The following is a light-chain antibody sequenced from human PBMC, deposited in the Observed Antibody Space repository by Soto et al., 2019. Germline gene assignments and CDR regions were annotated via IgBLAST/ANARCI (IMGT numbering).Light chain of an antibody. CDR1: QSISSS. V-gene: IGKV1-39*01. CDR2: AAS. J-gene: IGKJ1*01. CDR3: QQSFNLPRT. Sequence: DIEMTQSPSSLSASVGETIAITCRASQSISSSLNWFQHSQGQPPKLLLFAASNLHAGVPARFSGSGSGTSFSLTIRSLQPEDFATYYCQQSFNLPRTFGPGTRVEFK.